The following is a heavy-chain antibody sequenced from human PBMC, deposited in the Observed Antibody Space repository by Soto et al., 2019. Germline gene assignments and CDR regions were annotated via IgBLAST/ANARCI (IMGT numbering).Heavy chain of an antibody. Sequence: WASVKVSCKASGFTFSNYGITWMRQAPGQGLEWMGWISVYKGNTNYAQSLQGRVTMTTDKSTNTAYMELRSLRFDDTAVYYCASRSGQLPYYFDYWGQGTLVT. J-gene: IGHJ4*02. CDR2: ISVYKGNT. CDR1: GFTFSNYG. D-gene: IGHD6-6*01. CDR3: ASRSGQLPYYFDY. V-gene: IGHV1-18*01.